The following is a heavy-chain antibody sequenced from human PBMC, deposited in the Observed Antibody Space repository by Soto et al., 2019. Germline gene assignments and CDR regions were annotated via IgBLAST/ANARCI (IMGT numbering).Heavy chain of an antibody. CDR1: GGTFSSYA. CDR3: ARDFVAGRTIFGVVPLKPRHYGMYV. V-gene: IGHV1-69*13. CDR2: IIPIFGTA. J-gene: IGHJ6*02. Sequence: SVKVSCKASGGTFSSYAISWVRQAPGQGLEWMGGIIPIFGTANYAQKFQGRVTITADESTSTAYMELSSLRSEDTAVYYCARDFVAGRTIFGVVPLKPRHYGMYVWG. D-gene: IGHD3-3*01.